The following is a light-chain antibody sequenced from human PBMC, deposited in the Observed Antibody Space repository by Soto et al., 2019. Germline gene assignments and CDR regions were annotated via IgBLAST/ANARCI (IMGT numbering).Light chain of an antibody. CDR3: CSYAGSHVV. Sequence: QLVLTQPRSVSGSPGQSVTISCTGTSSDVGGYNYVSWYQQHPGKAPKLMIYDVSKRPSGVPDRFSGSKSGNTASLTISGLQAEDEADYYCCSYAGSHVVFGEGTKVTVL. CDR1: SSDVGGYNY. V-gene: IGLV2-11*01. CDR2: DVS. J-gene: IGLJ2*01.